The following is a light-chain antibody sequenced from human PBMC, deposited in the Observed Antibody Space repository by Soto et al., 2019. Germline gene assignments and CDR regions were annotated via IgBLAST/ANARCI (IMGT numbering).Light chain of an antibody. J-gene: IGKJ4*01. V-gene: IGKV3-15*01. Sequence: EIVMTQSPATLSVSPGERATLSCRASQSLSSNLAWYQQNPGQAPRLLISGASTRATGIPARFSGSGSGTEFTLTISSLQSEDFAVYDCQQYNNWPLTFGGGNKVEIK. CDR2: GAS. CDR1: QSLSSN. CDR3: QQYNNWPLT.